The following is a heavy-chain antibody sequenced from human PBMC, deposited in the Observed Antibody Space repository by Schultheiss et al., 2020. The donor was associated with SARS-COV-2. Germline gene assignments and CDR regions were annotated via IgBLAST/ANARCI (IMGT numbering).Heavy chain of an antibody. V-gene: IGHV3-33*01. CDR2: IWYDGSNK. CDR3: ARYGSGSSPYYYYGMDV. Sequence: GESLKISCTASGFTFGDYAMSWFRQAPGKGLEWVAVIWYDGSNKYYVDSVKGRFTISRDNSKNTLYLQMNSLRAEDTAVYYCARYGSGSSPYYYYGMDVWGQGTTVTVSS. D-gene: IGHD3-10*01. CDR1: GFTFGDYA. J-gene: IGHJ6*02.